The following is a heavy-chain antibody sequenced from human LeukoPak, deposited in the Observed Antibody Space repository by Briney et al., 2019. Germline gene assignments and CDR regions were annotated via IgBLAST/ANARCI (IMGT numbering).Heavy chain of an antibody. D-gene: IGHD3-10*01. CDR1: GFTFGDYA. J-gene: IGHJ4*02. V-gene: IGHV3-23*01. CDR2: ISGSGGST. CDR3: AKALWSFSYFDY. Sequence: GRSLRLSCTASGFTFGDYAMSWVRQAPGKGLEWVSAISGSGGSTYYADSVKGRFTISRDNSKNTLYLQMNSLRAEDTAVYYCAKALWSFSYFDYWGQGTLVTVSS.